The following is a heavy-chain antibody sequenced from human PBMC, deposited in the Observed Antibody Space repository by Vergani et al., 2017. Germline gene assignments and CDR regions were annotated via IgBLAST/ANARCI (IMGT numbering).Heavy chain of an antibody. D-gene: IGHD6-19*01. J-gene: IGHJ4*02. Sequence: QVQLVQSGAEVKKPGASVKVSCKASGYTFTSYGISWVRQAPGQGLEWMGWINPNSGGTNYAQKFQGRVTMTRDTSISTAYMALSRLRSDDTAVYYCARAHPGYSSGYDFDYWGQGTLVTVSS. CDR3: ARAHPGYSSGYDFDY. CDR1: GYTFTSYG. V-gene: IGHV1-2*02. CDR2: INPNSGGT.